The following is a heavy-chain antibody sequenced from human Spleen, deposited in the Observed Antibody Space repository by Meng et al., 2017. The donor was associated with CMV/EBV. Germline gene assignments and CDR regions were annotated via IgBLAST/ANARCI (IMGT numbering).Heavy chain of an antibody. CDR3: ARDNNWGPDY. CDR1: GYTFTAHY. Sequence: VSCKASGYTFTAHYFHWVRQAPGQGLEWMGWIHPHRGDTNYAQQFQGRITLTRDTSINTGYMELTGLTSDDTAVYYCARDNNWGPDYWGQGTLVTVSS. CDR2: IHPHRGDT. J-gene: IGHJ4*02. V-gene: IGHV1-2*02. D-gene: IGHD7-27*01.